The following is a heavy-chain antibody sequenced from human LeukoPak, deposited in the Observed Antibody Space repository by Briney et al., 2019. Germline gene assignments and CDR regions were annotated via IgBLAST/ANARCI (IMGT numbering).Heavy chain of an antibody. CDR2: IYTSGST. Sequence: SETLSLTCTVSGGSLSSGSYYWSWIRQPAGTGLEWLGRIYTSGSTNYNPSLKSRVTISVDTSKNQFSLKLSSVTAADTAVYYCARGGYCGGDCYFYYWGQGTLVTVSS. J-gene: IGHJ4*02. V-gene: IGHV4-61*02. CDR1: GGSLSSGSYY. D-gene: IGHD2-21*02. CDR3: ARGGYCGGDCYFYY.